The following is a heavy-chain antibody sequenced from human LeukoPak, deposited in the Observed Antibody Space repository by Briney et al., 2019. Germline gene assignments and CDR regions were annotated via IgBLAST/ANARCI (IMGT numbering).Heavy chain of an antibody. CDR2: IYYSGST. D-gene: IGHD3-22*01. J-gene: IGHJ4*02. V-gene: IGHV4-30-4*08. CDR1: GGSISSGDYY. CDR3: ARETYYSDSSGYYSSFDY. Sequence: TSETLSLXCTVSGGSISSGDYYWSWIRQPPGKGLEWIGYIYYSGSTYYNPSLKSRVTISVDTSKNQFSLKLSSVTAADTAVYYCARETYYSDSSGYYSSFDYWGQGTLVTVSS.